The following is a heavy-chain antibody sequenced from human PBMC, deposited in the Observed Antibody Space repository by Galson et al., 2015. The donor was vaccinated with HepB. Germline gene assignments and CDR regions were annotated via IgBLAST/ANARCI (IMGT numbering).Heavy chain of an antibody. CDR2: ISGSGGST. CDR3: AKDLGYCSGGSCYRAVLSRGMDV. V-gene: IGHV3-23*01. Sequence: SLRLSCAASGFTFSSYAMSWVRQAPGKGLEWVSAISGSGGSTYYADSVKGRFTISRDNSKNTLYLQMNSLRAEDTAVYYCAKDLGYCSGGSCYRAVLSRGMDVWGQGTTVTVSS. J-gene: IGHJ6*02. D-gene: IGHD2-15*01. CDR1: GFTFSSYA.